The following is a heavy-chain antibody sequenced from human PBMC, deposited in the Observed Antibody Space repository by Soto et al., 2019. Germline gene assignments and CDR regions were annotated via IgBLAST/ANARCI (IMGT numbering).Heavy chain of an antibody. V-gene: IGHV1-18*01. CDR2: ISAYNGNT. Sequence: ASVKVSCKASRYNFTSYGIGWVRKAPGQGLEWMGSISAYNGNTNYAQKLQGRVTMTTDTSTITAYMELRCLRSYDTAVYYCARDNLNRPDYGWSDTWGQGTLVTVSS. D-gene: IGHD4-17*01. CDR3: ARDNLNRPDYGWSDT. J-gene: IGHJ5*02. CDR1: RYNFTSYG.